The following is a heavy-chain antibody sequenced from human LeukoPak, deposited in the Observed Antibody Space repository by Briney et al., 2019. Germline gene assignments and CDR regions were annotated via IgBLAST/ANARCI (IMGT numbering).Heavy chain of an antibody. CDR2: ISPDGSTT. D-gene: IGHD4-11*01. J-gene: IGHJ4*02. CDR1: GFTFSSYA. CDR3: TRDRTTITLFEL. V-gene: IGHV3-74*01. Sequence: GGSLGLSCAASGFTFSSYAMHWVRQVPGKGLVWVSRISPDGSTTGYADSVKGRFTASRDNARNTLYLQINSLRAEDSAVYYCTRDRTTITLFELWGLGTLVTVSS.